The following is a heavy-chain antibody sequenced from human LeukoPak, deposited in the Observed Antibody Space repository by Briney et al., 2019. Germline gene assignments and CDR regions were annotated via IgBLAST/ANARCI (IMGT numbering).Heavy chain of an antibody. CDR2: IYHSGST. V-gene: IGHV4-4*02. Sequence: PSETLSLTCAVSGGSFSSSNWWSWVRQPPGKGLEWIGEIYHSGSTNYNPSLKSRVTMSVDTSKNQFSLKLSSVTAADTAVYYCARDAPQIGRGAEYFQHWGQGTLVTVSS. D-gene: IGHD3-16*01. J-gene: IGHJ1*01. CDR3: ARDAPQIGRGAEYFQH. CDR1: GGSFSSSNW.